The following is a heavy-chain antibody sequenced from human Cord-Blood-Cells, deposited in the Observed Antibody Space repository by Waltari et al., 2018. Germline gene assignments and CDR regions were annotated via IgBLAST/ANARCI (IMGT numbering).Heavy chain of an antibody. V-gene: IGHV1-2*04. D-gene: IGHD6-19*01. CDR3: ARDYTAVAGTKDYGMDV. CDR1: GYTFTGYY. CDR2: INPNSGGT. Sequence: QVQLVQSGAEVKKPGASVTVSCKASGYTFTGYYMHWVRQAPGQGLEWMGWINPNSGGTNYAQKFQGWVTMTRDTSISTAYMELSRLRSDDTAVYYCARDYTAVAGTKDYGMDVWGQGTTVTVSS. J-gene: IGHJ6*02.